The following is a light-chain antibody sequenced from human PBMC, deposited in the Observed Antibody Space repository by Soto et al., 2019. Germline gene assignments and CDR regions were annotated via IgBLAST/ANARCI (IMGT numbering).Light chain of an antibody. CDR2: GAS. CDR1: QSVSNIY. V-gene: IGKV3-20*01. CDR3: QQYGSSRRT. Sequence: DIVLTQSPGTLSLSPGERATLSCRASQSVSNIYIAWYQQKPGQAPRVLIYGASRRATGIPDRFSGSGSGTDFTLTISRLEPEDFAVYYCQQYGSSRRTFGQGTKVEIK. J-gene: IGKJ1*01.